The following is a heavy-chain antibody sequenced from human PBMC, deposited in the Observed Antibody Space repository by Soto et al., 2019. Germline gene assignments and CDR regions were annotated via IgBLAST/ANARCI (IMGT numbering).Heavy chain of an antibody. Sequence: GASVKVSCKASGYTFTSYDINWVRQATGQGLEWMGWMNPNSGNTGYAQKFQGRVTMTRNTSISTAYMELSSLRSEDTAVYYCARANPRVRGVTKKPSDYWGQGTLVTVSS. CDR2: MNPNSGNT. CDR1: GYTFTSYD. CDR3: ARANPRVRGVTKKPSDY. V-gene: IGHV1-8*01. J-gene: IGHJ4*02. D-gene: IGHD3-10*01.